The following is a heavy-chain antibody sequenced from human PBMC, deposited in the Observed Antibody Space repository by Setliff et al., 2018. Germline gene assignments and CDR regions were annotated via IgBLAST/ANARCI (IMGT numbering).Heavy chain of an antibody. V-gene: IGHV3-30-3*01. Sequence: GGSLRLSCETSGFTFRAYSMTWVRQSPGKGLEWLAGIIQDASTFYAESVNGRFTISRDNSKNTLYLQMNSLRVEDTAVYYCARARSNGWEEPDYWGQGTLVTVS. CDR3: ARARSNGWEEPDY. D-gene: IGHD6-19*01. CDR2: IIQDAST. CDR1: GFTFRAYS. J-gene: IGHJ4*02.